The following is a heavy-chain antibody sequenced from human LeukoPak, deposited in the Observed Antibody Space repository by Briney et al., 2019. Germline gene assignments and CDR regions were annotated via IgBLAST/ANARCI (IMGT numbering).Heavy chain of an antibody. D-gene: IGHD4-17*01. CDR2: IYHSGST. Sequence: SETLSLTCTVSGYSISSGYYWGWIRQPPGKGLEWIGSIYHSGSTYYNSSLKSRVTISADTSKNQISLNLYSVTAADTAVYYCARGYGDFRVEGRYFHSWGQGTLVTVSS. V-gene: IGHV4-38-2*02. CDR3: ARGYGDFRVEGRYFHS. CDR1: GYSISSGYY. J-gene: IGHJ4*02.